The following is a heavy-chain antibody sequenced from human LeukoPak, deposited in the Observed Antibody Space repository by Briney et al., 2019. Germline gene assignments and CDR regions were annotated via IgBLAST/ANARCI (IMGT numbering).Heavy chain of an antibody. J-gene: IGHJ4*02. CDR3: ARRNPDSQGYYFDY. CDR2: IYPGDSDT. CDR1: GYSFPTYW. V-gene: IGHV5-51*01. Sequence: MPGESLKISCKGSGYSFPTYWINWVRQMPGKGLEWMGIIYPGDSDTRYSPSFQGQVTISADKSISTAYLQWSSLKASDTAMYYCARRNPDSQGYYFDYWGQGTLVTVSS. D-gene: IGHD1-14*01.